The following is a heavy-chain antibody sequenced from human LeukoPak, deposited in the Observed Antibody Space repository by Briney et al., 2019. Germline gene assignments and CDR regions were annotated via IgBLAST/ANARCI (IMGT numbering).Heavy chain of an antibody. V-gene: IGHV3-23*01. Sequence: HPGGSLRLSCVPSGITFSNSALSWVRQAPGKGLEWVSTITKRGDQTHYADSVRGLFTISRDIFKNTLYLQMNSLRAEDTAVYHCVKSAGKDGYRDVFDIWGQGTVVTVSS. CDR3: VKSAGKDGYRDVFDI. D-gene: IGHD5-24*01. J-gene: IGHJ3*02. CDR1: GITFSNSA. CDR2: ITKRGDQT.